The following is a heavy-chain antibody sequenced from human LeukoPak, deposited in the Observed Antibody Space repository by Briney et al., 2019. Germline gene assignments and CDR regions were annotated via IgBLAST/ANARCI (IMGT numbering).Heavy chain of an antibody. CDR2: IIPIFGTA. CDR1: GGTFSSYA. Sequence: SVKVSCKASGGTFSSYAISWVRQAPGQGLEWMGGIIPIFGTANYAQKFQGRVTITTDGSTSTAYMELSSLRSEDTAVYYCARDAGDSSGWYDWGQGTLVTVSS. V-gene: IGHV1-69*05. CDR3: ARDAGDSSGWYD. J-gene: IGHJ4*02. D-gene: IGHD6-19*01.